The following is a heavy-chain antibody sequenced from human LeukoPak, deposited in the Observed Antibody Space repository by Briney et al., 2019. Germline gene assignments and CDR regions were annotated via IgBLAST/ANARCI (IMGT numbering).Heavy chain of an antibody. Sequence: GGSLRLSCVASGFDVNDNFMIWVRQAPGQGLEWVSIIYASGGAYHAESVKGRFNAFRDTSKNTIFLQMNNLRADDTAVYCCVRRHDYWGQGTLVTVSS. V-gene: IGHV3-53*01. CDR3: VRRHDY. CDR1: GFDVNDNF. CDR2: IYASGGA. J-gene: IGHJ4*02.